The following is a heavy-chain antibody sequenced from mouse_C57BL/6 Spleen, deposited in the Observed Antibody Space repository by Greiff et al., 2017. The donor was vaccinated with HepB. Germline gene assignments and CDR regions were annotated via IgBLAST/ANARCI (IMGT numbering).Heavy chain of an antibody. CDR1: GYTFTSYW. J-gene: IGHJ2*01. CDR2: IHPNSGST. CDR3: AREEHYYGSSYYFDY. V-gene: IGHV1-64*01. Sequence: VQLQQPGAELVKPGASVKLSCKASGYTFTSYWMHWVKQRLGQGLEWIGMIHPNSGSTNYNEKFKSKATLTVDKSSSTAYMQLSSLTSEDSAVYYCAREEHYYGSSYYFDYWGQGTTLTVSS. D-gene: IGHD1-1*01.